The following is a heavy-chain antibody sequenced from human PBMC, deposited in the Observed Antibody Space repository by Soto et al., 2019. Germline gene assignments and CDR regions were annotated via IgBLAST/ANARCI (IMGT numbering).Heavy chain of an antibody. J-gene: IGHJ4*02. Sequence: VQLVQSGAEVRKPGASVKVSCKVSGHTLTELSMHWVRQAPGKGLEWMGGFDPEDGETISAQKFQGRVTVTEDTSTDSTYLELSSLRSEDTAVYYCAAGGTRWLHSPFDYWGQGTLVTISS. CDR3: AAGGTRWLHSPFDY. CDR2: FDPEDGET. D-gene: IGHD1-1*01. CDR1: GHTLTELS. V-gene: IGHV1-24*01.